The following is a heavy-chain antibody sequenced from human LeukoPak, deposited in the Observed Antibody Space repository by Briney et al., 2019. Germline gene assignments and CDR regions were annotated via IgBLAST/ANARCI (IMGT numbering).Heavy chain of an antibody. Sequence: PGGSLRLSCAASGFIFSGYGMHWVRQAPGKGLEWVALISHDGSHKESADSVKGRFTISRDNSKNTLYLQMNSLRAEDTAVYYCAKDKGVDWTWDYYFDYWGQGTLVTVSS. CDR3: AKDKGVDWTWDYYFDY. J-gene: IGHJ4*02. CDR1: GFIFSGYG. V-gene: IGHV3-30*18. D-gene: IGHD3/OR15-3a*01. CDR2: ISHDGSHK.